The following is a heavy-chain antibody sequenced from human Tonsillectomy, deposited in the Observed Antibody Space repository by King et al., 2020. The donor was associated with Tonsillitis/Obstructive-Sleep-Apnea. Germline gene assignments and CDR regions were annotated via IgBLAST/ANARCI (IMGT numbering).Heavy chain of an antibody. J-gene: IGHJ3*01. V-gene: IGHV5-51*01. CDR2: IYPGDSDT. D-gene: IGHD3-16*01. CDR3: ATVGGDTTANPEAFNF. CDR1: GYNFTNYW. Sequence: QLVQSGAEVKKPGESLKISCKGSGYNFTNYWVDWVRQMPEKGLEFMGRIYPGDSDTRYSPSFRGQVTISADKSITTAYLHWSSLKASDTAMYYCATVGGDTTANPEAFNFWGQGTMVTVSS.